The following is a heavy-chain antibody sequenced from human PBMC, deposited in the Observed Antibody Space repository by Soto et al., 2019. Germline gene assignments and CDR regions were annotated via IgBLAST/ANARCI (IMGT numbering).Heavy chain of an antibody. V-gene: IGHV3-49*03. CDR2: IRSKAYGGTT. CDR3: TRDDDTAMPFDY. D-gene: IGHD5-18*01. J-gene: IGHJ4*02. Sequence: GESLKISCTASGFTFGDYAMSWFRQAPGKGLEWVGFIRSKAYGGTTEYAASVKGRFTISRDDSKSIAYLQMNSLKTEDTAVYYCTRDDDTAMPFDYWGQGTLVTVSS. CDR1: GFTFGDYA.